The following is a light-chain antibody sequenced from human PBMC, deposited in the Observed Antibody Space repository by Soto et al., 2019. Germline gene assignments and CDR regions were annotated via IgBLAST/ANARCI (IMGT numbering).Light chain of an antibody. CDR2: GAS. V-gene: IGKV3D-15*01. CDR1: QRVSSN. CDR3: QQYNNWPLT. Sequence: PGERATLSCRASQRVSSNYLAWYQQKPGKAPRLPIYGASTRATVIPAGFSGSGSGTEFTLTISSLQSEDFAVYYCQQYNNWPLTFGRGTKVDI. J-gene: IGKJ4*02.